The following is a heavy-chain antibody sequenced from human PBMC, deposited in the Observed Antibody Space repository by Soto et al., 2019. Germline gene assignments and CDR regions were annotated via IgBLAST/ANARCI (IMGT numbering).Heavy chain of an antibody. J-gene: IGHJ5*02. Sequence: SETLSLTCTVSGGSMSSGDYYWSWIRQPPGKGLEWIGYIYYSGSTYYNPSLKSRVTISVDTSKNQFSLKLSSVTAADTAVYYCARVRGALDYYDSSGYSFWFDPWGQGTLVTVSS. CDR3: ARVRGALDYYDSSGYSFWFDP. CDR2: IYYSGST. CDR1: GGSMSSGDYY. V-gene: IGHV4-30-4*01. D-gene: IGHD3-22*01.